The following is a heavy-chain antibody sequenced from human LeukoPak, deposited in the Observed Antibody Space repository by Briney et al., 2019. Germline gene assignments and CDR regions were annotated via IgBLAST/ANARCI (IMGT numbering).Heavy chain of an antibody. CDR1: GYTFTDYY. CDR3: ARVVTASGTRGYFDS. J-gene: IGHJ4*02. D-gene: IGHD2-21*02. Sequence: GASVKVSCKASGYTFTDYYMHWVRQAPGQGLEWMGWFNPNSGGTYYAQKFRGRLTLTGDTFITTAYMQLSSLTSDDTAVYFCARVVTASGTRGYFDSWGQGALVAVSS. V-gene: IGHV1-2*02. CDR2: FNPNSGGT.